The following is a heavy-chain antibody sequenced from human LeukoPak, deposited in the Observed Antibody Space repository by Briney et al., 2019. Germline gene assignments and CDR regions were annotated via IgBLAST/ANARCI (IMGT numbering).Heavy chain of an antibody. CDR2: FDPEDGET. Sequence: ASVKVSCKASGGTFSSYAISWVRQAPGKGLEWMGGFDPEDGETIYAQKFQGRVTMTEDTSTDTAYMELSSLRSEDTAVYYCATGYYYDSSGVLDYWGQGTLVTVSS. CDR1: GGTFSSYA. V-gene: IGHV1-24*01. D-gene: IGHD3-22*01. CDR3: ATGYYYDSSGVLDY. J-gene: IGHJ4*02.